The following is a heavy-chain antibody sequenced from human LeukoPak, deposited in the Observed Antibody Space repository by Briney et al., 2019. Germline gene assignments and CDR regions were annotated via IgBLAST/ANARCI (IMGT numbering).Heavy chain of an antibody. CDR3: ARHANSDWFDP. J-gene: IGHJ5*02. CDR1: GGSITSYY. V-gene: IGHV4-59*08. CDR2: IYSSGST. Sequence: SETLSLTCTVSGGSITSYYWSWIRQPPGKGLEWIGYIYSSGSTNYNPSLKSRVTISVDTSKNQFSLNLSSVTAADTAVYYCARHANSDWFDPWGQGTLVTVSS. D-gene: IGHD2-15*01.